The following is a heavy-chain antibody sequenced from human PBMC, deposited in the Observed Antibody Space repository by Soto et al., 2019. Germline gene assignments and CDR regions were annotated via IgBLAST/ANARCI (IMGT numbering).Heavy chain of an antibody. CDR2: IDPSGGST. J-gene: IGHJ4*02. CDR1: GYTFTSYY. CDR3: ARARGVYCSGGSCYLDY. D-gene: IGHD2-15*01. V-gene: IGHV1-46*01. Sequence: QVQLVQSRAEVKKPGASVKVSCRASGYTFTSYYVHWVRQAPGHGLEWMGIIDPSGGSTSYPEKFQGRVTMTRDTSTSTVYMELSSLRSDDTAVYYCARARGVYCSGGSCYLDYWGQGTLVTVSS.